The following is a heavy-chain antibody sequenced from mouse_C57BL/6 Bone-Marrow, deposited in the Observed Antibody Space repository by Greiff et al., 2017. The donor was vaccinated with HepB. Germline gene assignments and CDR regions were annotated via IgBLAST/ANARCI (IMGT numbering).Heavy chain of an antibody. J-gene: IGHJ1*03. CDR2: INYDGSST. CDR3: AIDRRLWAGYHWYFDV. CDR1: GFTFSDYY. V-gene: IGHV5-16*01. Sequence: DVHLVESEGGLVQPGSSMKLSCTASGFTFSDYYMAWVRQVPEKGLEWVAKINYDGSSTYYLDSLKSRFIISRYNANNILYLQMSSLKSEDTDTYYCAIDRRLWAGYHWYFDVWGTGTTVTFSS. D-gene: IGHD2-2*01.